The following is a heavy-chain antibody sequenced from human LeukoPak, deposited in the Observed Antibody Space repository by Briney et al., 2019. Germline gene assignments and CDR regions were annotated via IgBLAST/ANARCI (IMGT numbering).Heavy chain of an antibody. CDR3: ARQTSGGYTVFSGNPRGHWFDP. J-gene: IGHJ5*02. CDR2: SIPIFGTT. V-gene: IGHV1-69*13. Sequence: AVTVSYPDCGDTFNNHGIRSVRQAPGPGHEWRGGSIPIFGTTNYVQKFQARVTRTADDSTSTAYMDLSSLTSEDTAVYYCARQTSGGYTVFSGNPRGHWFDPWGQGTLVTVSS. D-gene: IGHD5-24*01. CDR1: GDTFNNHG.